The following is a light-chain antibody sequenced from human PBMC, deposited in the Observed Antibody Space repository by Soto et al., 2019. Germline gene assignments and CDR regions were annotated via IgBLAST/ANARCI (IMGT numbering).Light chain of an antibody. CDR2: DVT. V-gene: IGLV2-8*01. CDR1: SXXVGAYKY. CDR3: TSYVGNDIWV. J-gene: IGLJ3*02. Sequence: QSALTQPPSASGSPGQSVTIXCTGXSXXVGAYKYVSWYQQYPGKAPKLMIYDVTKRPSGVPDRFSGSKSGNTASLTVSGLQAEDEADYYCTSYVGNDIWVFGGGTKVTVL.